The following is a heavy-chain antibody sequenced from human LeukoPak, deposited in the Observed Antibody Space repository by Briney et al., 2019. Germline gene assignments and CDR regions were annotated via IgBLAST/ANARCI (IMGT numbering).Heavy chain of an antibody. CDR1: TFTFSSYG. CDR3: ARGGYVSSPGLN. J-gene: IGHJ4*02. Sequence: QSGGSLRLSCGASTFTFSSYGMSWVRQAPGKGLEWVSAVSGSGGSTYYADSVKGRSTISRDNSKNSLYLQMNSLRAEDTAVYYCARGGYVSSPGLNWGQGTLVTVSS. CDR2: VSGSGGST. V-gene: IGHV3-23*01. D-gene: IGHD3-16*01.